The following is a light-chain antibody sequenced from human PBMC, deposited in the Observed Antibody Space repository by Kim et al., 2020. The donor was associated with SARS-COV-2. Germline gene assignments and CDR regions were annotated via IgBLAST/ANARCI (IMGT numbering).Light chain of an antibody. Sequence: QSALTQPASVSGSPGQSITISCTGTSSDVGGYNYVSWYQHHPGKAPKLMIYDVSERPSGVSNRFSGSKSGNTASLTISGLQAEDEADYYCSSYTSSSTWVFGGGTQLTVL. V-gene: IGLV2-14*03. CDR1: SSDVGGYNY. J-gene: IGLJ3*02. CDR2: DVS. CDR3: SSYTSSSTWV.